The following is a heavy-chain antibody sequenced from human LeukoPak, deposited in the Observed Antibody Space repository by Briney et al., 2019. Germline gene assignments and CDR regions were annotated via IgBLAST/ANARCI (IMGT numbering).Heavy chain of an antibody. J-gene: IGHJ4*02. CDR2: IYYSGST. Sequence: SETLSLTCTVSGGSISSSSYYWGWIRQPPGKGLEWIGSIYYSGSTYYNPSLKSRVTISVDTSKNQFSLKLSSVTAADTAVYYCAREHLYSSSFYYWGQGTLVTVSS. CDR3: AREHLYSSSFYY. CDR1: GGSISSSSYY. D-gene: IGHD6-6*01. V-gene: IGHV4-39*07.